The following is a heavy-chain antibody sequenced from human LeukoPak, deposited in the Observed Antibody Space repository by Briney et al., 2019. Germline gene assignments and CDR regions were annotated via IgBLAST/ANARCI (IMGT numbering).Heavy chain of an antibody. V-gene: IGHV4-59*01. CDR1: GGSISSYY. J-gene: IGHJ4*02. CDR3: ARVGNGCLDC. CDR2: IYYSGNT. D-gene: IGHD6-19*01. Sequence: PSETLSLTCPVPGGSISSYYWRWMRQPPGKGLEWHGYIYYSGNTNYNPSLKSRVTISIDTSKHQFSLRLSSVTAADTAVYYCARVGNGCLDCWGQGTLVTVSS.